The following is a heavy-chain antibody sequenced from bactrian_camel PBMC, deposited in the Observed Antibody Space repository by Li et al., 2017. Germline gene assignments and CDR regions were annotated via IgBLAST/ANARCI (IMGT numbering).Heavy chain of an antibody. D-gene: IGHD5*01. Sequence: HVQLVESGGGSVQAGGSLRLSCVASGAAHRRVSIGWFRQAPGKERETVATIYTYGGSTYYADPVKGRFTISQDDSPVNVKNTVYLQMNSLKSEDTAVYYCVRDLGTTGWYFDNWGQGTQVTVS. V-gene: IGHV3S54*01. CDR1: GAAHRRVS. CDR2: IYTYGGST. CDR3: VRDLGTTGWYFDN. J-gene: IGHJ6*01.